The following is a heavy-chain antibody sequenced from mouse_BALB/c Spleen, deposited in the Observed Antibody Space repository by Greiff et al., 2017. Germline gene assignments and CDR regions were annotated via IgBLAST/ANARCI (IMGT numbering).Heavy chain of an antibody. CDR1: GFTFSSYG. CDR2: ISSGGSYT. CDR3: ARHYLTTVVEKGAMDY. V-gene: IGHV5-6*01. Sequence: EVKLMESGGDLVKPGGSLKLSCAASGFTFSSYGMSWVRQTPDKRLEWVATISSGGSYTYYPDSVKGRFTISRDNAKNTLYLQMSSLKSEDTAMYYCARHYLTTVVEKGAMDYWGQGTSVTVSS. D-gene: IGHD1-1*01. J-gene: IGHJ4*01.